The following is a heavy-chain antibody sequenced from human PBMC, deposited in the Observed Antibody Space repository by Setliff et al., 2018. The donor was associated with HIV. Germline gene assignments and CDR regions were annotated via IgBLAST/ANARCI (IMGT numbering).Heavy chain of an antibody. D-gene: IGHD6-13*01. J-gene: IGHJ3*02. Sequence: SETLSLTCTVSGGSIRSSSSYWGWIRQPPGKGLEWIGYIHYSGSTYYNPSLKSQVTISVDTSKNRLSLKLSSVTAADAAVYYCARAMSSSWYIDGFDIWGQGTVVTVSS. CDR2: IHYSGST. V-gene: IGHV4-31*01. CDR3: ARAMSSSWYIDGFDI. CDR1: GGSIRSSSSY.